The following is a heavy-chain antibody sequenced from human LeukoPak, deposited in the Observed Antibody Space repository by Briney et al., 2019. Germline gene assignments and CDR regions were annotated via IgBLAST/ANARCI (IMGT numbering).Heavy chain of an antibody. V-gene: IGHV3-9*01. CDR2: ISWNSGSI. J-gene: IGHJ3*02. Sequence: GRSLRLSCAAYGFTFDDYAMHWVRQAPGKGLEGVSGISWNSGSIGYADSVKGRFTISRDNAKNSLYLQMNSLRAEDTALYYCAKDIIVKVSVVYLGAFDIWGQGTMVTVSS. D-gene: IGHD2/OR15-2a*01. CDR1: GFTFDDYA. CDR3: AKDIIVKVSVVYLGAFDI.